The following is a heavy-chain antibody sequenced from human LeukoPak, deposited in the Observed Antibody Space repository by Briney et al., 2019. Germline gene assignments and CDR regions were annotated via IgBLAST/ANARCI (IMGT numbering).Heavy chain of an antibody. V-gene: IGHV3-30*07. J-gene: IGHJ4*02. CDR1: GFTFNSYA. CDR3: ARAGHCTNGICYTPDFDY. D-gene: IGHD2-8*01. CDR2: ISSDGSNN. Sequence: GGSLRLSCAVSGFTFNSYAMHWVRQAPGKGLEWVAVISSDGSNNYYADSVKGRFTISRDNSKNTLYLQMNSLRAEDTAVYYCARAGHCTNGICYTPDFDYWGQGTLVTVSS.